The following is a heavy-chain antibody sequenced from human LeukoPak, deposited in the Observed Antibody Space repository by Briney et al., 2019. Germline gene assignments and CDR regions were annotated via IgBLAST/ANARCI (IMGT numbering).Heavy chain of an antibody. D-gene: IGHD6-13*01. CDR1: GFTFSSYG. CDR2: IWYDGSNK. CDR3: AKDRGIAAAGPLWYYFGY. V-gene: IGHV3-33*06. J-gene: IGHJ4*02. Sequence: GGSLRLSCAASGFTFSSYGMHWVRQAPGKGLERVAVIWYDGSNKYYADSVKGRFTISRDNSKNTLYLQMNSLRAEDTAVYYCAKDRGIAAAGPLWYYFGYWGQGTLVTVSS.